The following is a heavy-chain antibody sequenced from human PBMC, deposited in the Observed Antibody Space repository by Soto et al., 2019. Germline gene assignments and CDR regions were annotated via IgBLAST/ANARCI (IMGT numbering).Heavy chain of an antibody. D-gene: IGHD6-19*01. V-gene: IGHV3-30-3*01. CDR1: GFTFSSYA. Sequence: QVQLVESGGGVVQPGRSLRLSCAASGFTFSSYAMHWVRQAPGKGLEWVAVISYDGSNKYYADSVKARFTISRDNSKNTLYLQMNSLRAEDTAVYYCARDDWFIAVAGKSLDYWGQGTLVTFSS. CDR3: ARDDWFIAVAGKSLDY. J-gene: IGHJ4*02. CDR2: ISYDGSNK.